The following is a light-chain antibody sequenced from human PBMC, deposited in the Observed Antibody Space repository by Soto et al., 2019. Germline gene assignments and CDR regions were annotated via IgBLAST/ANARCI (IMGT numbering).Light chain of an antibody. J-gene: IGLJ2*01. Sequence: QSALTQPPSASGSPGQSVTISCTGTSGDVGAYNYVSWYQQHPGKAPKLMIYDVSKRPSGVPGRFSGSKSGNTASLTVSGLQSEDEADYYCSSYVGSNAVVFGGGTKLTVL. CDR1: SGDVGAYNY. CDR2: DVS. V-gene: IGLV2-8*01. CDR3: SSYVGSNAVV.